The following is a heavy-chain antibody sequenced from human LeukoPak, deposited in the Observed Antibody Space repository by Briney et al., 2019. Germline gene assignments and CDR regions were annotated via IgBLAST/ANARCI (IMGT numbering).Heavy chain of an antibody. V-gene: IGHV4-34*01. Sequence: SETLSLTCAVYGGSFSGYYWSWIRQPPGKGLEWIGEINHSGSTNYNPSLKSRVTISVDTSKNQFSLKLSSVTAADTAVYYCAGERITMVRGAPYYFDYWGQGTLVTVSS. J-gene: IGHJ4*02. D-gene: IGHD3-10*01. CDR1: GGSFSGYY. CDR2: INHSGST. CDR3: AGERITMVRGAPYYFDY.